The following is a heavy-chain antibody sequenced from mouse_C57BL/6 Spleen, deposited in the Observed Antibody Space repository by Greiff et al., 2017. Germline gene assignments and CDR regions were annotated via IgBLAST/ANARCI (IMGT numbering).Heavy chain of an antibody. CDR1: GYTFTSYG. D-gene: IGHD1-1*01. CDR2: IYPRSGNT. V-gene: IGHV1-81*01. CDR3: ARKDNYYGSSFYWYFDV. Sequence: VKLQESGAELARPGASVKLSCKASGYTFTSYGISWVKQRTGQGLEWIGEIYPRSGNTYYNEKFKGKATLTADKSSSTAYMELRSLTSEDSAVYFCARKDNYYGSSFYWYFDVWGTGTTVTVSS. J-gene: IGHJ1*03.